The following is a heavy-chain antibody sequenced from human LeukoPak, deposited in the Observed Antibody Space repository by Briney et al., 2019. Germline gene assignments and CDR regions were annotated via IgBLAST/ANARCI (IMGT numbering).Heavy chain of an antibody. J-gene: IGHJ4*02. D-gene: IGHD2-2*01. CDR1: GDSVSSNSAA. CDR2: TYYRSKWYN. V-gene: IGHV6-1*01. Sequence: SQTLSLTCAISGDSVSSNSAAWNWIRQSPSRGLEWLGRTYYRSKWYNDYAVSVKSRITINPDTSKNQFSLQLNSVAPEDAAVYYCARDEGSSTSWTTIDYWGQGTLVTVSS. CDR3: ARDEGSSTSWTTIDY.